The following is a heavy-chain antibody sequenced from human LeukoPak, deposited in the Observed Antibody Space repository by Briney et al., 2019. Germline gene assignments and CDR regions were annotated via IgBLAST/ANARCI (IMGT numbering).Heavy chain of an antibody. D-gene: IGHD2-2*03. V-gene: IGHV4-34*01. CDR1: GGSLSGYY. J-gene: IGHJ4*02. CDR3: ARGLGYCSSTSCPRRFDY. Sequence: SETLSLTCAVYGGSLSGYYWSWIRQPPGKGLEWIGEINHSGSTNYNPSLKSRVTISVDTSKNQFSLKLSSVTAADTAVYYCARGLGYCSSTSCPRRFDYWGQGTLVTVSS. CDR2: INHSGST.